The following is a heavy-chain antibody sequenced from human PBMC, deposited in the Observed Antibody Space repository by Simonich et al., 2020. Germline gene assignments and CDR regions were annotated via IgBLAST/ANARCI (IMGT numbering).Heavy chain of an antibody. CDR2: INHSGNT. CDR1: GGSFSGYY. CDR3: ARGKGWKNAFDI. V-gene: IGHV4-34*01. D-gene: IGHD1-1*01. J-gene: IGHJ3*02. Sequence: QVQLQQWGAGLLKPSETLSLTCAVSGGSFSGYYWSWIRQPPGKGLEWIGEINHSGNTNYNPSLKSRVTISGDTSKNQCSLKLSSVTAADTAVYYCARGKGWKNAFDIWGQGTMVTVSS.